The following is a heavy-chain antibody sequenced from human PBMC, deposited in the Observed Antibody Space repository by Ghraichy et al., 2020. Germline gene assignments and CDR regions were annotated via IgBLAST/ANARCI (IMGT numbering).Heavy chain of an antibody. CDR2: ISYDGSNK. J-gene: IGHJ6*02. Sequence: LSLTCAASGFTFSSYAMHWVRQAPGKGLEWVAVISYDGSNKYYADSVKGRFTISRDNSKNTLYLQMNSLRAEDTAVYYCASGSSTSSPNYYYYGMDVWGQGTTVTVSS. D-gene: IGHD2-2*01. V-gene: IGHV3-30-3*01. CDR3: ASGSSTSSPNYYYYGMDV. CDR1: GFTFSSYA.